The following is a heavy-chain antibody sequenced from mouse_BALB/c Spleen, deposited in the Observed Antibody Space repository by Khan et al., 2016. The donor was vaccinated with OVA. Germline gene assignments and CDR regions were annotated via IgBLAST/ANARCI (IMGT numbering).Heavy chain of an antibody. CDR3: SMDFHYDGSRGALDY. CDR1: GYTFTSYS. Sequence: QVQLKQSGAELAGPGASVKMSCKASGYTFTSYSMHWIKQRPGQGLEWIGNINPNNAYTNYNTKFKDKATLTAEKSSSTACMQLSRLTSEDSAIYYWSMDFHYDGSRGALDYWGQGTSVTVSS. D-gene: IGHD1-1*01. J-gene: IGHJ4*01. V-gene: IGHV1-4*01. CDR2: INPNNAYT.